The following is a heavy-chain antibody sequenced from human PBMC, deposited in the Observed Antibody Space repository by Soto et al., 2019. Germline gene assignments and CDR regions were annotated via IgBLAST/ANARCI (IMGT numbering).Heavy chain of an antibody. CDR2: FSTGGDGGTT. Sequence: LRLSCVASGFNFISYSMSWVRQAPGKGLEWVSGFSTGGDGGTTYYADSVKGRFTISRDNSKNTVFLQMNSLRAEDTAIYYCAKKVNPGSGSQYFDDWGQGTLVTVSS. D-gene: IGHD3-10*01. V-gene: IGHV3-23*01. CDR3: AKKVNPGSGSQYFDD. J-gene: IGHJ4*02. CDR1: GFNFISYS.